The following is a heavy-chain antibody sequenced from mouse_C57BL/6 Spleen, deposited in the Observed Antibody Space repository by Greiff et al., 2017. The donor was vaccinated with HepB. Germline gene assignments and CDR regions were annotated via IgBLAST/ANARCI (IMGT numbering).Heavy chain of an antibody. V-gene: IGHV5-6*01. J-gene: IGHJ3*01. Sequence: EVHLVESGGELVKPGGSLKLSCAASGFTFSSYGMSWVRQTPDKRLEWVATISSGGSYTYYPDSVKGRFTISRDNAKNTLYLQMSSLKSEDTAMYYCARHPVAYWGQGTLVTVSA. CDR2: ISSGGSYT. CDR1: GFTFSSYG. CDR3: ARHPVAY.